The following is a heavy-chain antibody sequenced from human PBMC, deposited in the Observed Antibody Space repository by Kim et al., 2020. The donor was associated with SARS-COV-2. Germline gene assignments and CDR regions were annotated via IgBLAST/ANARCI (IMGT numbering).Heavy chain of an antibody. J-gene: IGHJ4*02. V-gene: IGHV3-30*04. CDR1: GFTSSAYI. CDR2: ISYDGRNK. Sequence: GGSLRLSCAASGFTSSAYIMHWVRQAPGKGLEWVAIISYDGRNKDYADSVKGRFTISRDDSKNTLYLQMDSLRAEDTAVYYCARAVGGFCSSPKCYALDSWGQGTLFTVS. D-gene: IGHD2-2*01. CDR3: ARAVGGFCSSPKCYALDS.